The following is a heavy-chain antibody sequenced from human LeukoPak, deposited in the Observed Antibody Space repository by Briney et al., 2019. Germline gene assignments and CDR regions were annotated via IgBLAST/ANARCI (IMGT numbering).Heavy chain of an antibody. CDR2: ISAYNGNT. Sequence: ASVKVSCKASGYTFTSYGISWVRQAPGQGLEWMGWISAYNGNTNYAQKLQGRVTMTTDTSTSTAYMELRSLRSDDTAVYYCARDASLYCSSTSCYFGWFDPWGQGTLVTVSS. V-gene: IGHV1-18*01. CDR1: GYTFTSYG. J-gene: IGHJ5*02. D-gene: IGHD2-2*01. CDR3: ARDASLYCSSTSCYFGWFDP.